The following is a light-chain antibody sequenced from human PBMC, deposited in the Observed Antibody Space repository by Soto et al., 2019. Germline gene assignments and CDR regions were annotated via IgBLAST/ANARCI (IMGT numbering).Light chain of an antibody. Sequence: DIQMTQSPSTLSASVGDRGIITCRASQSINSWLAWYQQKPGKAPKLLIYKASSLESGVPSRFSGSGSGTEFTLTISSLQPDDFATYYCQQYNSYWTFGQGTKVEVK. V-gene: IGKV1-5*03. J-gene: IGKJ1*01. CDR3: QQYNSYWT. CDR1: QSINSW. CDR2: KAS.